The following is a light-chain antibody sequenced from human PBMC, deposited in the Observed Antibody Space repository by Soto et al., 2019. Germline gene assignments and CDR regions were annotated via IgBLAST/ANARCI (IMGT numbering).Light chain of an antibody. CDR2: EIS. J-gene: IGLJ1*01. CDR1: SSDVGGYHY. Sequence: QSVMTLPACVCGSRGQSVTMSCTGTSSDVGGYHYVSWYQHHPGKAHKLMIYEISTRPSGVSDRFSGSKSGNTASLTISGLQAEDEADYYCSSYTSSSTLVFGTATKVTVL. CDR3: SSYTSSSTLV. V-gene: IGLV2-14*01.